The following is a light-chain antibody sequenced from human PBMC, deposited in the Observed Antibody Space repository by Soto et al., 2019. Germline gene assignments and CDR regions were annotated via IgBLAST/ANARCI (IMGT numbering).Light chain of an antibody. CDR2: DVS. V-gene: IGLV2-14*01. Sequence: VLTQPASVSGSPGQSITISCTGTSSDVGSYNYVSWYQQHPGKAPKLMIYDVSNRPSGVSNRFSGSKSGNTASLTISGLQAEDEADYYCSSYTSRRSYVFGTGTKVTVL. J-gene: IGLJ1*01. CDR3: SSYTSRRSYV. CDR1: SSDVGSYNY.